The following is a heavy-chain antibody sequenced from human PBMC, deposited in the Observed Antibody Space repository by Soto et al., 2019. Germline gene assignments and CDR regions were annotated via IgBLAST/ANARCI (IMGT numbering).Heavy chain of an antibody. CDR1: GGSISSSSYY. D-gene: IGHD3-10*01. Sequence: PSETLSLTCTVSGGSISSSSYYWGWIRQPPGKGLEWIGSIYYSGSTYYNPSLKSRVTISVDTSKNQFSLKLSSVTAADTAVYYCARDVLLWFGHYGMDVWGQGTTVTVSS. V-gene: IGHV4-39*02. CDR3: ARDVLLWFGHYGMDV. CDR2: IYYSGST. J-gene: IGHJ6*02.